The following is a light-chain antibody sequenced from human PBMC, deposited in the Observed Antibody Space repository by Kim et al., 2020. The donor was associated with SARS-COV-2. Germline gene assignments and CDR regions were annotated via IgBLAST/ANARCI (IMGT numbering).Light chain of an antibody. V-gene: IGLV2-14*03. Sequence: GHSITISCTGTSSDVGSYNYVSWYQQHPGKAPKFMIYDVSKRPSGISNRFSGSKSGNTASLTISGLQAEDEADYYCSSYTGSGTWVFGGGTQLTVL. J-gene: IGLJ3*02. CDR2: DVS. CDR1: SSDVGSYNY. CDR3: SSYTGSGTWV.